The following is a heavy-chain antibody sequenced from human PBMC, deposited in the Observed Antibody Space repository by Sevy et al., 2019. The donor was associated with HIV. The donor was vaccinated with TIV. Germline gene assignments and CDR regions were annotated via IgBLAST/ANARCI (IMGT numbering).Heavy chain of an antibody. J-gene: IGHJ4*01. D-gene: IGHD2-8*01. V-gene: IGHV3-9*01. Sequence: GGSLRLSCAASGFTFDDYAMHWVRQAPGKGLEWVSGISWNSGSIDYADSVKGRFTISRDNAKNSLYLQMKSLRADDTALYYCARDRDDGYCTHGVCFNFDNWGQGTLVTVSS. CDR1: GFTFDDYA. CDR2: ISWNSGSI. CDR3: ARDRDDGYCTHGVCFNFDN.